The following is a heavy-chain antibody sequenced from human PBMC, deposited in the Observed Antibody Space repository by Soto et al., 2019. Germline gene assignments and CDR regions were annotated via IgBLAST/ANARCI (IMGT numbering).Heavy chain of an antibody. Sequence: PSETLSLTCTVSGGSISSSSYYWGWIRQPPGEGLEWIGSIYYSGSTYYNPSLKSRVTISVDTSKNQFSLKLSSVTAADTAVYYCARHYFWFDPWGQGTLVTVSS. J-gene: IGHJ5*02. CDR3: ARHYFWFDP. V-gene: IGHV4-39*01. CDR1: GGSISSSSYY. D-gene: IGHD3-10*01. CDR2: IYYSGST.